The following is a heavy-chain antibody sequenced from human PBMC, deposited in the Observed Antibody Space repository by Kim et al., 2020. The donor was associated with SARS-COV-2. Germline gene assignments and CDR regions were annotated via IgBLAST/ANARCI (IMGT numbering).Heavy chain of an antibody. Sequence: SETLSLTCTVSGGSISSSSYYWGWIRQPPGKGLEWIGSIYYSGSTYYNPSLKSRVTISVDTSKNQFSLKLSSVTAADTAVYYCARTRKAGWRLWGWFDPWGQGTLVTVSS. CDR1: GGSISSSSYY. V-gene: IGHV4-39*01. CDR3: ARTRKAGWRLWGWFDP. D-gene: IGHD3-16*01. CDR2: IYYSGST. J-gene: IGHJ5*02.